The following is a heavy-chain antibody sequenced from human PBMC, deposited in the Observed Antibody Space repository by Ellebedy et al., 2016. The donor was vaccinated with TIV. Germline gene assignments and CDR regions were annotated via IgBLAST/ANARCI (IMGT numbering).Heavy chain of an antibody. D-gene: IGHD6-25*01. Sequence: GGSLRLPCAASGFIFSDYYMSWIRQAPGKGLEWISYISSSGTPIYYADSVKGRFTISRDNAKNSLDLQMNSLRADDTAVYYCARDTRFIDQRHNWFDPWGQGAQVTVSS. CDR1: GFIFSDYY. V-gene: IGHV3-11*01. CDR3: ARDTRFIDQRHNWFDP. J-gene: IGHJ5*02. CDR2: ISSSGTPI.